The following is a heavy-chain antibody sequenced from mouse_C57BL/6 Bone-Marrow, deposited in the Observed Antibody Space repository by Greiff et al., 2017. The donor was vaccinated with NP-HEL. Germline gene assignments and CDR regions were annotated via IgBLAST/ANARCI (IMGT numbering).Heavy chain of an antibody. D-gene: IGHD1-1*01. J-gene: IGHJ1*03. CDR2: ISDGGSYT. CDR3: ARATVVAMRYFDV. Sequence: EVKVVESGGGLVKPGGSLKLSCAASGFTFSSYAMSWVRQTPEKRLEWVATISDGGSYTYYPDNVKGRFTISRDNAKNNLYLQMSHLKSEDTAMYYCARATVVAMRYFDVWGTGTTVTVSS. CDR1: GFTFSSYA. V-gene: IGHV5-4*03.